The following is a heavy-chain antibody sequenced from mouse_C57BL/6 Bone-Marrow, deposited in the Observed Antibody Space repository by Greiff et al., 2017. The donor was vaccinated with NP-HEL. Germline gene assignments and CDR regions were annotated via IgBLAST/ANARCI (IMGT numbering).Heavy chain of an antibody. CDR3: ARAWDYYGSSYWYFDV. CDR2: IYPYNGVS. CDR1: GYSFTGYY. Sequence: EVQLVESGPELVKPGASVKISCKASGYSFTGYYMHWVKQSHGNILDWIGYIYPYNGVSSYNQKFKGKATLTVDKSSSTAYMELRSLTSEDSAVYYCARAWDYYGSSYWYFDVWGTGTTVTVSS. V-gene: IGHV1-31*01. D-gene: IGHD1-1*01. J-gene: IGHJ1*03.